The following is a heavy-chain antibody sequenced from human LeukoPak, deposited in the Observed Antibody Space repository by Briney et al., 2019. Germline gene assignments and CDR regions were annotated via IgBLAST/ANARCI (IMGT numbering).Heavy chain of an antibody. CDR2: INHSGST. V-gene: IGHV4-34*01. CDR1: GGSVNGYY. Sequence: SETLSLTCTVYGGSVNGYYWSWIRQPPGKGLEWIGEINHSGSTNYNPSLKSRVTMSLDTSKNQFSLRLHSVTAADTAVYYCARVPLRFLEPFDYWGQGTLVTVSS. J-gene: IGHJ4*02. CDR3: ARVPLRFLEPFDY. D-gene: IGHD3-3*01.